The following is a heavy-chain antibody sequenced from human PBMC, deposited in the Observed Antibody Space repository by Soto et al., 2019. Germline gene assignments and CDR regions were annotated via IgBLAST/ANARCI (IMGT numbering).Heavy chain of an antibody. Sequence: GGSLRLSCAASGFTFDDYAMHWVRQAPGKGLEWVSGISWNSGSIGYADSVKGRFTISRDNAKNSLYLQMNSLRAEDTALYYCAKGVGSSWGHDAFDIWGQGTRVTVSS. V-gene: IGHV3-9*01. CDR1: GFTFDDYA. CDR3: AKGVGSSWGHDAFDI. D-gene: IGHD6-13*01. CDR2: ISWNSGSI. J-gene: IGHJ3*02.